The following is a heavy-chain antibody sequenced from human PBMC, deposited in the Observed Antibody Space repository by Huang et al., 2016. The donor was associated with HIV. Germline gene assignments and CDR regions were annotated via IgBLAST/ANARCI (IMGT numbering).Heavy chain of an antibody. CDR1: GGSFSGLN. J-gene: IGHJ4*02. D-gene: IGHD3-16*01. CDR2: INHSGKT. Sequence: QVQLHQWGAGLLKPSETLSLTCAVCGGSFSGLNWTWIRQTPGKGLEWIGEINHSGKTNYSPSIKRRVTISLDTSKNQFSLRLRSVTAADTAVYYCARGRGDARGFLGLDFWGQGTLVTVSS. V-gene: IGHV4-34*01. CDR3: ARGRGDARGFLGLDF.